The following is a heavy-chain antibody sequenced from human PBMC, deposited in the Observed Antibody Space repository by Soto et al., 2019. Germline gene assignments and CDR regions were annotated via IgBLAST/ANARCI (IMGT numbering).Heavy chain of an antibody. CDR3: ARANPTKYYDYVWGDYRRGGMDV. CDR1: GGTFSAYA. J-gene: IGHJ6*02. D-gene: IGHD3-16*02. CDR2: ILPLSGTT. Sequence: QLQLVQSGAEVKKPGSSVKVSCKASGGTFSAYAISWVRQAPGQGLEWMGGILPLSGTTNYTQRFQGRVTNSADNSAGTAYMELSSLRSEDTAVYYCARANPTKYYDYVWGDYRRGGMDVWGQGTTVTVSS. V-gene: IGHV1-69*06.